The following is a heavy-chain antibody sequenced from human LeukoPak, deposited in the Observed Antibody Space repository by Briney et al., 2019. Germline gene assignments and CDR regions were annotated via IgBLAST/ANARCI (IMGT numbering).Heavy chain of an antibody. CDR2: IYYSGST. CDR1: GGSISHYF. J-gene: IGHJ4*02. CDR3: ARHGDGYSNPFDY. D-gene: IGHD4-4*01. Sequence: TSETLSLTCTVSGGSISHYFWSWIRQPPGKGLEWIGYIYYSGSTNYNPSLKSRVTISVDTSKNQFSLKLSSVTAADTAVYYCARHGDGYSNPFDYWGQGTLVTVSS. V-gene: IGHV4-59*08.